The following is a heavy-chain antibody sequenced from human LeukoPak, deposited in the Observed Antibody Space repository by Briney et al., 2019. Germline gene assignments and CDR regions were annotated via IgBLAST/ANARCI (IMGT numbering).Heavy chain of an antibody. Sequence: ASVKVSCKASGYTFTGYYMHWVRQAPGQGLEWMGWINPNSGGTNYAQKFQGRVTMTRDTSISTAYMELSRLRSDDTAVYYCARADDSSGDWFDPWGQGTLVTVSS. V-gene: IGHV1-2*02. J-gene: IGHJ5*02. CDR1: GYTFTGYY. CDR3: ARADDSSGDWFDP. D-gene: IGHD6-19*01. CDR2: INPNSGGT.